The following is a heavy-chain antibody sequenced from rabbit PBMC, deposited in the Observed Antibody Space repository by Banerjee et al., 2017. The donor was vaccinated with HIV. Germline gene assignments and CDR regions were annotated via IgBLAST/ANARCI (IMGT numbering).Heavy chain of an antibody. CDR3: ARDLAGVIGWNFNL. J-gene: IGHJ4*01. Sequence: LTCTASGFSFSSSYWICWVRQAPGKGLEWIACIGGVITDNTYYANWATGRFTISKASSTTVTLQMTSLTAADTATYFCARDLAGVIGWNFNLWGPGTLVTVS. V-gene: IGHV1S45*01. CDR2: IGGVITDNT. D-gene: IGHD4-1*01. CDR1: GFSFSSSYW.